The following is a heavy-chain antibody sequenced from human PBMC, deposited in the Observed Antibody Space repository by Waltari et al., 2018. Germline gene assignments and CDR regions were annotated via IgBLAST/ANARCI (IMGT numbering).Heavy chain of an antibody. CDR3: ASRLSDYVWGSYRYTRYFQH. V-gene: IGHV4-34*01. CDR1: GGSFSGYY. J-gene: IGHJ1*01. Sequence: QVQLQQWGAGLLKPSETLSLTCVVYGGSFSGYYWSWIRQPPGKGLEWIGEINHSGSTNYNPSLKSRVTISVDPSNNQFSLKLSSVTAADTAVYYCASRLSDYVWGSYRYTRYFQHWGQGTLVTVSS. CDR2: INHSGST. D-gene: IGHD3-16*02.